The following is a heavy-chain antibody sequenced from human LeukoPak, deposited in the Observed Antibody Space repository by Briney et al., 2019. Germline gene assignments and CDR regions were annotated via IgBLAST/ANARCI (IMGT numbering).Heavy chain of an antibody. J-gene: IGHJ4*02. Sequence: SETLSLTCTVSGDFISRYYWSWIRQSPGKGLEWIGYVYDRGGTNYNPSLKSRAIISADTSKNQFSLKVTSVAAADTAMYYCARASDSGDWHLGYWGQGTLVTVSS. V-gene: IGHV4-59*01. CDR3: ARASDSGDWHLGY. CDR2: VYDRGGT. CDR1: GDFISRYY. D-gene: IGHD2-21*02.